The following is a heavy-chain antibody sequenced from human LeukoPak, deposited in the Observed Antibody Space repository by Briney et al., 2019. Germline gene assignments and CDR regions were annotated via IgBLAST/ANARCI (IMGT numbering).Heavy chain of an antibody. CDR3: ARGLQQLVRLGAFDI. Sequence: SETLSLTCTVYGGSFSAYSWSWIRQPPGKGLEWIGEINHCGSTNYNPSLKSRVTISVDTSKNQFSLKLSSVTAADTAVYYCARGLQQLVRLGAFDIWGQGTMVTVSS. V-gene: IGHV4-34*01. CDR2: INHCGST. CDR1: GGSFSAYS. J-gene: IGHJ3*02. D-gene: IGHD6-13*01.